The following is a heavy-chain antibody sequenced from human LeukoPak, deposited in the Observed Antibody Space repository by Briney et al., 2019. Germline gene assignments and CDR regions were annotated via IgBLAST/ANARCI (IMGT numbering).Heavy chain of an antibody. CDR3: ARDMRIFGYYYDSSGYYFDY. CDR2: IKQDGSEK. V-gene: IGHV3-7*01. D-gene: IGHD3-22*01. CDR1: GFTFSSYW. J-gene: IGHJ4*02. Sequence: PGGSLRLSCAASGFTFSSYWMSWVRQAPGKGLEWVASIKQDGSEKYYVDSVKGRFTISRDNAKNSLYLQMNSLRAEDTAVYYCARDMRIFGYYYDSSGYYFDYWGQGTLVTVSS.